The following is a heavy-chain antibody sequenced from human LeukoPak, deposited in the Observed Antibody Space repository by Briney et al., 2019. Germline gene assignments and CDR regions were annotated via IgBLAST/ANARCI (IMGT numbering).Heavy chain of an antibody. J-gene: IGHJ4*02. CDR2: INPNSGDT. CDR1: GYPFTGHF. CDR3: ATPPDGAMLGEDFDY. V-gene: IGHV1-2*02. Sequence: ASVTVSCKASGYPFTGHFIHWVRQAPGHGLEWVGWINPNSGDTNYGPKFQGRVTMTRDTSISTAYMELHRLTSDDTAMYYCATPPDGAMLGEDFDYWGRGTLVTVSS. D-gene: IGHD3-10*01.